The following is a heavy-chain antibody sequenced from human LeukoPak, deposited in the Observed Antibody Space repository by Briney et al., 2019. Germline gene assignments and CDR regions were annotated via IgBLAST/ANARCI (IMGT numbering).Heavy chain of an antibody. J-gene: IGHJ3*02. CDR3: ARDTHYYGSGSPAFDI. Sequence: GGSLRLSCEASGFTFSSYSMNWLRQAPGKGLEWVSYISSSSVTIHYADSVKGRFTISRDNAKNSLYLQMNSLRAEDTALYYCARDTHYYGSGSPAFDIWGQGTMVTVSS. CDR1: GFTFSSYS. D-gene: IGHD3-10*01. V-gene: IGHV3-48*01. CDR2: ISSSSVTI.